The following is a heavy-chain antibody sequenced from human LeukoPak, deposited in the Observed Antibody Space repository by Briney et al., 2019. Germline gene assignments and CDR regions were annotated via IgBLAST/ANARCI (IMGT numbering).Heavy chain of an antibody. D-gene: IGHD2-8*01. Sequence: GEPLKISFKGSGSRFTSYWIGWGRPRPGKGLEWMGIIYPGDSDTRYSTSFQGQVTISAEKSISTAYLQWSSLKASDTAMYYCARLGGYCTNGVCYTSHNLDYWGQGTLVTVSS. J-gene: IGHJ4*02. CDR3: ARLGGYCTNGVCYTSHNLDY. CDR1: GSRFTSYW. V-gene: IGHV5-51*01. CDR2: IYPGDSDT.